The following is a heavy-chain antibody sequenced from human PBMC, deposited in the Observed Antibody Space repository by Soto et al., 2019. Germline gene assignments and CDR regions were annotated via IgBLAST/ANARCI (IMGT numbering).Heavy chain of an antibody. Sequence: PGGSMRLSCAASGFTFDDYAMHWVRQAPGKGLEWVSGISWNSGSIGYADSVKGRFTISRDNAKNSLYLQMNSLRAEDTALYYCAKDRVTRAARPTSGIDYWGQGTLVTVS. CDR1: GFTFDDYA. V-gene: IGHV3-9*01. CDR3: AKDRVTRAARPTSGIDY. CDR2: ISWNSGSI. D-gene: IGHD6-6*01. J-gene: IGHJ4*02.